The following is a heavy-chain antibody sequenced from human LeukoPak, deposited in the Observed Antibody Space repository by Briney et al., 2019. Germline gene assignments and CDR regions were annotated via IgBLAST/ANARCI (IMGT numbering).Heavy chain of an antibody. CDR3: ARGSRYCSSTSCYWYDY. CDR1: GGSFSGYY. J-gene: IGHJ4*02. Sequence: PSETLSLTCAVYGGSFSGYYWSWIRQPPGKGLEWIGEINHSGSTNYNPSLKSRVTISVDTSKNQFSLKLSSVTAADTAVYYCARGSRYCSSTSCYWYDYWGQGTLVTVSS. V-gene: IGHV4-34*01. CDR2: INHSGST. D-gene: IGHD2-2*01.